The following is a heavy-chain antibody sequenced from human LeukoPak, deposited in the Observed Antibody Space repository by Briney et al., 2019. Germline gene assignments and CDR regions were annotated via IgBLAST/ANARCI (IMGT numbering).Heavy chain of an antibody. CDR1: GFTFSSYA. CDR2: ITASGDNT. Sequence: GGSLRLSCAASGFTFSSYAVSWVRPAPGKGLERVSGITASGDNTYYADSVKGRFNISRDNSKSTLYLQMNSLRAEDTAVYYCATGYQYYDYYYMDVWGKGTTVTISS. D-gene: IGHD6-25*01. V-gene: IGHV3-23*01. CDR3: ATGYQYYDYYYMDV. J-gene: IGHJ6*03.